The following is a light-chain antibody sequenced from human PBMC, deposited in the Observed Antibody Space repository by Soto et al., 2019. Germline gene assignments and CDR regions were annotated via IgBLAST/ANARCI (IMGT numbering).Light chain of an antibody. CDR1: SNDVGGYNY. CDR2: DVS. Sequence: QSALTQPASVSGSPGQSITISCTGTSNDVGGYNYVSWFQQHAGKAPKFMIYDVSHRSSGVSNRFSGSKSGNMASLTISGLQAEDEADYYCCSYTRTTPFVFGTGTKLTVL. J-gene: IGLJ1*01. V-gene: IGLV2-14*03. CDR3: CSYTRTTPFV.